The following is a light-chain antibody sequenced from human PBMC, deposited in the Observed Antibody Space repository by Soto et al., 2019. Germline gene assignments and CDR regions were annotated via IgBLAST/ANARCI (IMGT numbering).Light chain of an antibody. V-gene: IGKV1-39*01. J-gene: IGKJ2*01. Sequence: DIQMTQSPSSLSASVGVRVAITCRAGQSISNFLNWYQQKPGTAPKLLIYAASRLQSDVPSRFSGSGSGTAFTLTINSLQPEDVATYYCQQSNSIPYTFGQGTKLEI. CDR1: QSISNF. CDR3: QQSNSIPYT. CDR2: AAS.